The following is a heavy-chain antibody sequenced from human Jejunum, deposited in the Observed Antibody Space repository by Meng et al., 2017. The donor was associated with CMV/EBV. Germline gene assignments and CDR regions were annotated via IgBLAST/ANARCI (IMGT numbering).Heavy chain of an antibody. Sequence: QVQLVQSGAEVKKPGASVKLSCKASGYTFTSYYIHWVRQAPGQGLEWMGTINLSGDRTSYAQKLQGRVTMTRDTSTSTVYMELSSLRFEDTAVYYCAREVRDVLSSEFGYWGQGTLVTVSS. J-gene: IGHJ4*02. V-gene: IGHV1-46*01. CDR1: GYTFTSYY. CDR2: INLSGDRT. D-gene: IGHD2-8*01. CDR3: AREVRDVLSSEFGY.